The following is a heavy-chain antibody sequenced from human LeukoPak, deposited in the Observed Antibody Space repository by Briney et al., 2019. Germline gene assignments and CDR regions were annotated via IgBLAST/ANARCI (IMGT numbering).Heavy chain of an antibody. CDR1: GFTFSSYD. D-gene: IGHD3-10*01. CDR2: IGTAGDT. Sequence: PGGSLRLSCAASGFTFSSYDMHWVRQATGKGLEWVSAIGTAGDTYYPGSVKGRFTISRENAKNSLYLQMNSLRAGDTAVYYCARAGLDGYAFDIWGQGTMVTVSS. V-gene: IGHV3-13*01. J-gene: IGHJ3*02. CDR3: ARAGLDGYAFDI.